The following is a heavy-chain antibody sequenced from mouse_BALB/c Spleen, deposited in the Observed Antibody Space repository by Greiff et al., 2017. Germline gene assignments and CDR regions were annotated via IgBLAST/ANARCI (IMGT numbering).Heavy chain of an antibody. D-gene: IGHD2-10*01. V-gene: IGHV14-3*02. J-gene: IGHJ4*01. Sequence: EVKLQESGAELVKPGASVKLSCTASGFNIKDTYMHWVKQRPEQGLEWIGRIDPANGNTKYDPKFQGKATITADTSSNTAYLQLSSLTSEDTAVYYCAPTYYGNYARAMDYWGQGTSVTVSS. CDR2: IDPANGNT. CDR1: GFNIKDTY. CDR3: APTYYGNYARAMDY.